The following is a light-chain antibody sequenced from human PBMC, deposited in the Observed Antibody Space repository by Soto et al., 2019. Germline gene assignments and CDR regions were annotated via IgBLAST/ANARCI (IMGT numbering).Light chain of an antibody. Sequence: EIVLTQSPATLSLSPGERATLSYRASQSVSTSLAWYQQKPGQAPRLLIYDASSRATGVPDRFSASGSGTDFTLTISRLEPEDFAVYYCQQYGRSPFTFGPGTKVDIK. CDR1: QSVSTS. V-gene: IGKV3-20*01. J-gene: IGKJ3*01. CDR2: DAS. CDR3: QQYGRSPFT.